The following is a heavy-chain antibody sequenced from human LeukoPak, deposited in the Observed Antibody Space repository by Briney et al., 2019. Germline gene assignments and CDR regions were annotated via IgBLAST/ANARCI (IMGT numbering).Heavy chain of an antibody. Sequence: AGGSLRLSCAASGFTFSSYEMNWVRQAPGKGLVWVSRVLSDGSRISYADSVKGRFTISRDNAKNTLYLQMDSLRAEDTAVYYCARVAVGGTRAFDIWGQGTTVTVSS. J-gene: IGHJ3*02. V-gene: IGHV3-74*01. CDR3: ARVAVGGTRAFDI. D-gene: IGHD6-19*01. CDR2: VLSDGSRI. CDR1: GFTFSSYE.